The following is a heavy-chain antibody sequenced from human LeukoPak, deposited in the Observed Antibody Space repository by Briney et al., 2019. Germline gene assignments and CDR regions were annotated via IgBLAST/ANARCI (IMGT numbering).Heavy chain of an antibody. Sequence: KSSETLSLTCAVYGGSFSGYYWSWIRQPPGKGLEWIGEINHSGSANYNPSLKSRVTISVDTSKNQFSLKLSSVTAADTAVYYCARVPSSSGYYYGEWYDYWGQGTLVTVSS. D-gene: IGHD3-22*01. J-gene: IGHJ4*02. CDR1: GGSFSGYY. CDR2: INHSGSA. V-gene: IGHV4-34*01. CDR3: ARVPSSSGYYYGEWYDY.